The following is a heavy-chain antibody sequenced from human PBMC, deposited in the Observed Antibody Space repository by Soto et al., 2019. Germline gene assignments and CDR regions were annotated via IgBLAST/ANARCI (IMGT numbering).Heavy chain of an antibody. J-gene: IGHJ4*02. CDR1: GGSISSYY. CDR3: ARMWGISQYYFDY. D-gene: IGHD6-13*01. CDR2: IYYSGST. Sequence: QVQLQESGPGLVKPSETLSLTCTVSGGSISSYYWSWIRQPPGKGLEWIGYIYYSGSTNYNPSLKSRVTISVDTSKNQFSLKLSSVTAADTAVYYCARMWGISQYYFDYWAQGTLVTVSS. V-gene: IGHV4-59*01.